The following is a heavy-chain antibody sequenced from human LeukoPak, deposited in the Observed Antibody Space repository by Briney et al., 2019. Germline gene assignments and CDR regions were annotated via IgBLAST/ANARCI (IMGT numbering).Heavy chain of an antibody. Sequence: GRSLRLSCAASGFTFSSYAMHWVRQAPGKGLEWVAVISYDGSNKYYADSVKGRFTISRDNAKKSLYLQMNSLRAEDTGVYYCARDPPDYWGQGILVTVSS. CDR3: ARDPPDY. V-gene: IGHV3-30-3*01. J-gene: IGHJ4*02. CDR2: ISYDGSNK. CDR1: GFTFSSYA.